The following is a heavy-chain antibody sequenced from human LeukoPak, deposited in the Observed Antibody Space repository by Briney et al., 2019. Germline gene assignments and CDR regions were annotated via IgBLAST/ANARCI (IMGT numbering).Heavy chain of an antibody. CDR2: IFHSGIT. J-gene: IGHJ4*02. Sequence: SETLSLTCSVSGVSISPYYWSWFRQPPGKGLEWIGYIFHSGITTYNPSLKSRVTISLDSSKNQFFLRLTSVTAADTAMYYCARAETLAAIYFDFWGQGSLVTVSS. CDR1: GVSISPYY. V-gene: IGHV4-59*01. CDR3: ARAETLAAIYFDF. D-gene: IGHD6-25*01.